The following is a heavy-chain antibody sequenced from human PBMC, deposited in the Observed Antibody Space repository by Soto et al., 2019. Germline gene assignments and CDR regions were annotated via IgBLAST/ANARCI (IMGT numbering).Heavy chain of an antibody. Sequence: GASVKVSCKVSGYTLTELSMHWVRQAPGQGLEWMGGIIPIFGTANYAQKFQGRVTITADKSTSTAYMELSSLRSEDTAVYYCARGRNYDILTGYLLPDYWGQGTLVTVSS. V-gene: IGHV1-69*06. D-gene: IGHD3-9*01. J-gene: IGHJ4*02. CDR2: IIPIFGTA. CDR1: GYTLTELS. CDR3: ARGRNYDILTGYLLPDY.